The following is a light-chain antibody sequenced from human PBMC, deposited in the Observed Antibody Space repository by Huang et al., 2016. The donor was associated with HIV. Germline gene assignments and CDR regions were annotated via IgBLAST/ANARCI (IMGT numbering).Light chain of an antibody. Sequence: DIQITQSPSSLSASVGDRVIITCRAGQNINRYLNWYQQQPGKAPKLLISGASKLQSGVPSSFSGSGSGTHFTLAISSLQPEDSATYYCQQSAVTPRTFGQGTKLEI. CDR1: QNINRY. J-gene: IGKJ2*01. CDR2: GAS. V-gene: IGKV1-39*01. CDR3: QQSAVTPRT.